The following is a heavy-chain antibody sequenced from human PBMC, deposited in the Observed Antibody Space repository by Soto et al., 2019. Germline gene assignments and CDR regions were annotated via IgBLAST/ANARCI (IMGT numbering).Heavy chain of an antibody. J-gene: IGHJ4*02. CDR1: GFTFSKHA. Sequence: PRGSLRLSCVASGFTFSKHALAWVRQAPGKGLEWVSAISGSGASTYDSHSVKGRFVIPRDNSNNTLYLQMKNLKAEDTAVYYCAKTRGAITVISAFDLWGQGTQVTVSS. CDR3: AKTRGAITVISAFDL. CDR2: ISGSGAST. V-gene: IGHV3-23*01. D-gene: IGHD1-20*01.